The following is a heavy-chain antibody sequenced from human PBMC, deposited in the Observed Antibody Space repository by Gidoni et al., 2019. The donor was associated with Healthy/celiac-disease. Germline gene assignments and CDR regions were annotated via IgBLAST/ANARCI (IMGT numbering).Heavy chain of an antibody. D-gene: IGHD4-17*01. J-gene: IGHJ4*02. CDR2: ISSSSSYI. V-gene: IGHV3-21*01. CDR1: GFTFSSYS. CDR3: ARGGYTVTTYFDY. Sequence: ELQLVESGGVLVKPGGSLRLSCAAAGFTFSSYSMNWVRQAPGKGLEWVSSISSSSSYIYYADSVKGRFTISRENAKNSLYLQMNSLRAEDTAVYYCARGGYTVTTYFDYWGQGPLVTVSS.